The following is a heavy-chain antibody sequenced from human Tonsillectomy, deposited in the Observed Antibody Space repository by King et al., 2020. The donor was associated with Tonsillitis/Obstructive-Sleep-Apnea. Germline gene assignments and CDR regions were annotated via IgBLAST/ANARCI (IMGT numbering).Heavy chain of an antibody. Sequence: QLVQSGGGLVQPGGSLRLSCAASGFTFSSYEMNWVRQAPGKGLEWVSYISSSGSTIYYADSVKGRFTISRDNAKNSLYLQMNSLRAEDTAVYYCARQAVTTISNWFDPLGQGTLVTVSS. J-gene: IGHJ5*02. V-gene: IGHV3-48*03. CDR3: ARQAVTTISNWFDP. CDR2: ISSSGSTI. D-gene: IGHD4-11*01. CDR1: GFTFSSYE.